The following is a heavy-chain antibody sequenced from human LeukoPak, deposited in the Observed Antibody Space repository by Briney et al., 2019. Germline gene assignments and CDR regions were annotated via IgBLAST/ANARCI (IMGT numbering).Heavy chain of an antibody. CDR3: ARIDGTAPDY. D-gene: IGHD5-24*01. V-gene: IGHV1-2*02. CDR1: GYTLTGHY. J-gene: IGHJ4*02. CDR2: LHPNSGGT. Sequence: ASVKVSCKASGYTLTGHYMHWVRQAPGQGLDWMGWLHPNSGGTNYAQKFQGRVTMTRDTSISTAYMELSRLRSDDTAVYYCARIDGTAPDYWGQGTLVTVSS.